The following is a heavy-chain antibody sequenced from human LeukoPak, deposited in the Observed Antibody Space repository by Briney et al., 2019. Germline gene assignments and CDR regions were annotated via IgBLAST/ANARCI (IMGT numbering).Heavy chain of an antibody. V-gene: IGHV4-39*01. CDR1: SGSISSSSYY. Sequence: SETLSLTCTVSSGSISSSSYYWGWIRQPPGKGLEWIGIINHSGRTYYKPSLKSRITISVDTSKNQFSLKLSSVTAADTAVYYCARVPAAPQRQKIKLGYYYYMDVWGKGTTVTVSS. J-gene: IGHJ6*03. D-gene: IGHD6-25*01. CDR3: ARVPAAPQRQKIKLGYYYYMDV. CDR2: INHSGRT.